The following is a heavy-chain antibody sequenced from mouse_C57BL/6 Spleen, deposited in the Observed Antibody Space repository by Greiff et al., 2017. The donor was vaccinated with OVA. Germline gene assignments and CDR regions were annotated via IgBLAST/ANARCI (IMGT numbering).Heavy chain of an antibody. J-gene: IGHJ4*01. V-gene: IGHV1-80*01. D-gene: IGHD4-1*01. CDR3: ARWDDYYAMDY. Sequence: QVQLQQSGAELVKPGASVKISCKASGYAFSSYWMNWVKQRPGKGLEWIGQIYPGDGDTNYNGKFKGKATLTADKSSSTAYMQLSSLTSEDSAVYFCARWDDYYAMDYWGQGTSGTVSS. CDR2: IYPGDGDT. CDR1: GYAFSSYW.